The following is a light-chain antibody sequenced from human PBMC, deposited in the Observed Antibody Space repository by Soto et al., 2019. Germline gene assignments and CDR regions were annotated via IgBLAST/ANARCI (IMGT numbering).Light chain of an antibody. J-gene: IGKJ2*01. Sequence: EIVLTQSPGTLSLSPGERATLSFRASQRVSSSYLAWYQQKPGQAPRLLIYGASSRATGIPDRFSGSGSGTEFTLTISRLEPEDFAVYYCQQYGSSQYTFGQGTKLEIK. V-gene: IGKV3-20*01. CDR1: QRVSSSY. CDR2: GAS. CDR3: QQYGSSQYT.